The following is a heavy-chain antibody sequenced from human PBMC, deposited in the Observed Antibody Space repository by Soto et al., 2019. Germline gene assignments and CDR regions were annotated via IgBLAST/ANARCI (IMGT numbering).Heavy chain of an antibody. D-gene: IGHD1-26*01. CDR2: IIPLFGTP. V-gene: IGHV1-69*06. J-gene: IGHJ4*02. Sequence: QVQLVQSGAEVKKPGSSVKVSCKASGGTFSNYAINWVRQAPGQGLEWMGGIIPLFGTPNYAQKFQGRVTFTAHKSTSTAYIELRSLRSDDPAVYYCARGWETVGTTTPFAYWGQGTLVTVSS. CDR3: ARGWETVGTTTPFAY. CDR1: GGTFSNYA.